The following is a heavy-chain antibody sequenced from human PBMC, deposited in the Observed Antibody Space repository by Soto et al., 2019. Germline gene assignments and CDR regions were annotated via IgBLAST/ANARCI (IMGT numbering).Heavy chain of an antibody. J-gene: IGHJ4*02. CDR3: ARERGSGWTVDY. V-gene: IGHV3-48*01. Sequence: EVQLVESGGDLVQPGGSLRLSCAASGFTFSTYSMNWVRQAPGKGLEWVSSISSSSTIYYADSVKGRFTISRDNVQTSLYLQMHSRRAEDTAVYYCARERGSGWTVDYWGQGALVTVSS. D-gene: IGHD6-19*01. CDR2: ISSSSTI. CDR1: GFTFSTYS.